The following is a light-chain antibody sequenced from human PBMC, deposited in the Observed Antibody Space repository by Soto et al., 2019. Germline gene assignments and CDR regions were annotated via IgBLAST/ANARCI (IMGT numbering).Light chain of an antibody. V-gene: IGLV3-21*02. CDR2: DDS. Sequence: ELTQPPSVSVAPGQTARITCGGNYIGSKTVHWYQQMPGQAPVLVVYDDSARPSGIPERFSGSNSVHTATLTISRVEAGDEADYFCQVWDTTSDLLYVFGTGTKVTVL. CDR3: QVWDTTSDLLYV. CDR1: YIGSKT. J-gene: IGLJ1*01.